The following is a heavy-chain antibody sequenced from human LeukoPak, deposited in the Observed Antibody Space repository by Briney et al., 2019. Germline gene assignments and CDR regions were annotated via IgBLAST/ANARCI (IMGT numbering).Heavy chain of an antibody. CDR1: GYTFTSHY. CDR2: INPNSGGT. CDR3: AREGKVDIVATILGFYAFDI. Sequence: GASVKVSCKASGYTFTSHYMHWVRQAPGQGLEWMGWINPNSGGTNYAQKFQGRVTMTRDTSISTAYMELSRLRSDDTAVYYCAREGKVDIVATILGFYAFDIWGQGTMVTVSS. V-gene: IGHV1-2*02. J-gene: IGHJ3*02. D-gene: IGHD5-12*01.